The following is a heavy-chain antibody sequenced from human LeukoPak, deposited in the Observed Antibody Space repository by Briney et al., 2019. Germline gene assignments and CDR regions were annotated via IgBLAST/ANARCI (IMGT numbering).Heavy chain of an antibody. CDR1: GFTFSSYG. J-gene: IGHJ4*02. V-gene: IGHV3-30*18. Sequence: PGRSLRLSCAASGFTFSSYGMHWVRQAPGKGLEGVAVISYDGSNKYYADSVKGRFTISRDNSKKPLYLQMNSLRAEDTAVYYCANISAAMVTARAGWGQGTLVTVSS. D-gene: IGHD5-18*01. CDR3: ANISAAMVTARAG. CDR2: ISYDGSNK.